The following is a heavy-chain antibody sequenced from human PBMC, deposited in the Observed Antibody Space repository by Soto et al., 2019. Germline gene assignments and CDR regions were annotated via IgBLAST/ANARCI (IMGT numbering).Heavy chain of an antibody. CDR3: AKAPDYGDYGPFFDYYYMDV. Sequence: GGSLRLSCAASGFTFSSYAMSWVRQAPGKGLEWVSAISGSGGSTYYADSVKGRFTISRDNSKNTLYLQMNSLRAEDTAVYYCAKAPDYGDYGPFFDYYYMDVWGKGTTVTVSS. CDR1: GFTFSSYA. V-gene: IGHV3-23*01. J-gene: IGHJ6*03. D-gene: IGHD4-17*01. CDR2: ISGSGGST.